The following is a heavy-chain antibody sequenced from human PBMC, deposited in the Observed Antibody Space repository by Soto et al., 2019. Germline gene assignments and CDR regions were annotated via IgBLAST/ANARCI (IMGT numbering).Heavy chain of an antibody. J-gene: IGHJ4*02. D-gene: IGHD2-21*02. CDR3: ARCGHGGNSGLEY. CDR1: GGSISSYC. Sequence: SETVSLTCTVSGGSISSYCWSWIRQPAGEGLEWVGRIYTSGSTNYNPSLKSRVTMSVDTSKNQFSLKLSSVTAADTAVYYCARCGHGGNSGLEYWGQGTMVTVSS. CDR2: IYTSGST. V-gene: IGHV4-4*07.